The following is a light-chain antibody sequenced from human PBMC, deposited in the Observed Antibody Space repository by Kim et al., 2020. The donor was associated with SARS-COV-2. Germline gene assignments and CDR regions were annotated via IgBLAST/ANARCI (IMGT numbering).Light chain of an antibody. V-gene: IGLV2-8*01. Sequence: QSALTQHPSASGSPGQSVTISCTGTSSDVGGYNSVSWYQQHPGKAPQLMIYEVTKRPSGVPDRFSGSKSGNTASLTVSGLQAEDEADYYCSSYARTLWVFGGGTKPTVL. CDR1: SSDVGGYNS. J-gene: IGLJ3*02. CDR3: SSYARTLWV. CDR2: EVT.